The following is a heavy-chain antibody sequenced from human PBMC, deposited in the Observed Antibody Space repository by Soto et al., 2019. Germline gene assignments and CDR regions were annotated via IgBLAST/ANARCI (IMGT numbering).Heavy chain of an antibody. J-gene: IGHJ2*01. V-gene: IGHV1-18*01. CDR1: DYTFTSYG. D-gene: IGHD3-10*01. CDR3: ARAFTYGSYWYFDL. CDR2: ISVNNGNT. Sequence: QVQLVQSGAEVKKPGDSVKVSCKSFDYTFTSYGITWVRQAPGQGLEWMEWISVNNGNTNYAQKFQGRVTMTTDTSTNTAYMELWTLRSDDTASYYCARAFTYGSYWYFDLWGRGTLVTVSS.